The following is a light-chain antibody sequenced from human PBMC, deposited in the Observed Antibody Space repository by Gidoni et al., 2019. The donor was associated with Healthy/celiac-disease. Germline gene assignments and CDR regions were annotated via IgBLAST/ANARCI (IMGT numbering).Light chain of an antibody. CDR3: QQYNSYSAT. J-gene: IGKJ1*01. Sequence: PSTLAASVGDRVTIPCRASQSISSWLAWYQQKPGKAPKLLIYDASSLESGVPSRFSGSGSGTEFTLTISSLQPDDFATYYCQQYNSYSATFGQGTKVEIK. CDR1: QSISSW. V-gene: IGKV1-5*01. CDR2: DAS.